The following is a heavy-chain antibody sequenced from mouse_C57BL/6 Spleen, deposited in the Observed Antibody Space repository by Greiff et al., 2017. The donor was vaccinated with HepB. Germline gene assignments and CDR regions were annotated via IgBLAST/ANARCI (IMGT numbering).Heavy chain of an antibody. J-gene: IGHJ2*01. CDR1: GYAFTNYL. CDR2: INPGSGGT. Sequence: QVQLKQSGAELVRPGTSVKVSCKASGYAFTNYLIEWVKQRPGQGLEWIGVINPGSGGTNYNEKFKGKATLTADKSSSTAYMQLSSLTSEDSAVYFCATTVVEDYFDYWGQGTTLTVSS. V-gene: IGHV1-54*01. D-gene: IGHD1-1*01. CDR3: ATTVVEDYFDY.